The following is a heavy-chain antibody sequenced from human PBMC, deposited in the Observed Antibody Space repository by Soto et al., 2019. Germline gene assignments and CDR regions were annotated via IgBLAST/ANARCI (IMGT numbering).Heavy chain of an antibody. CDR1: GYTFTSYA. D-gene: IGHD3-3*01. CDR2: IDAGNGNT. Sequence: ASVKVSCKASGYTFTSYAMHWVRQAPGQRLEWMGWIDAGNGNTKYSQKFQGRVTITRDTSASTAYMELSSLRSEDTAVYYCARVRFLEWLLSVDAFDIWGQGTMVTVSS. CDR3: ARVRFLEWLLSVDAFDI. J-gene: IGHJ3*02. V-gene: IGHV1-3*01.